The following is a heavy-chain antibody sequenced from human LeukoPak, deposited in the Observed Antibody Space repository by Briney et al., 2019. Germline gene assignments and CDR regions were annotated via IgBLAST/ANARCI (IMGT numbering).Heavy chain of an antibody. D-gene: IGHD4-23*01. CDR1: GYTFTSYY. V-gene: IGHV1-46*01. J-gene: IGHJ4*02. Sequence: GASVKVSCKASGYTFTSYYMHWVRQAPGQGLEWMGIINPSGGSTSYAQKFQGRVTMTRDMSTSTVYMELSSLRSEDTAVYYCATAYSATRYGGNPDNFDYWGQGTLVTVSS. CDR2: INPSGGST. CDR3: ATAYSATRYGGNPDNFDY.